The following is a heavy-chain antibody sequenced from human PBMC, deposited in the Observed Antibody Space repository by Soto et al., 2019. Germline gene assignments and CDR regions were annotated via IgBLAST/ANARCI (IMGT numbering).Heavy chain of an antibody. J-gene: IGHJ6*02. Sequence: SVKVSCKASGGTFSSYAISWVRQAPGQGLEWMGGIIPIFGTANYAQKFQGRVTITADESTSTAYMELSSLRSEDTAVYYCARDLGHYDILTGYQPYYGMDVWGQGTTVTVSS. CDR1: GGTFSSYA. CDR2: IIPIFGTA. CDR3: ARDLGHYDILTGYQPYYGMDV. D-gene: IGHD3-9*01. V-gene: IGHV1-69*13.